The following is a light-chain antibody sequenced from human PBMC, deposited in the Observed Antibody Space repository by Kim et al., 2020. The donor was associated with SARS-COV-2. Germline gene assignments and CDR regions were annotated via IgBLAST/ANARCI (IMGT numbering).Light chain of an antibody. CDR1: QSVGTY. J-gene: IGKJ4*01. CDR3: QQCSDWPLT. V-gene: IGKV3-11*01. CDR2: DAS. Sequence: LSPGERATVSCRTSQSVGTYLAWYQQKSGQPPSLLIYDASNRATGIPPRFSGSGSGTDFTLTISSLDLEDFAVYYCQQCSDWPLTFGGGTKVDIK.